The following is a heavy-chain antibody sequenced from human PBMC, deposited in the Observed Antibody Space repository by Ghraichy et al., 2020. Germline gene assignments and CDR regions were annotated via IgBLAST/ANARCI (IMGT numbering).Heavy chain of an antibody. CDR3: AREPMTSARWFDS. CDR2: ISDSSSYI. Sequence: GGSLRLSCAASGFIFSNYNMYWVRQAPGKGLEWVSSISDSSSYIFYTDSVKGRFTISRDNAKNSLYLQMNSLRVEDTAVYYCAREPMTSARWFDSWGQGTLVTVSS. CDR1: GFIFSNYN. D-gene: IGHD4-11*01. V-gene: IGHV3-21*01. J-gene: IGHJ5*01.